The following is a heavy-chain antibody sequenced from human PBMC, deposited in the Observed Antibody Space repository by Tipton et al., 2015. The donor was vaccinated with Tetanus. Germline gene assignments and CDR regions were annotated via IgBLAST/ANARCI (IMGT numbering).Heavy chain of an antibody. D-gene: IGHD1-26*01. CDR1: GFSFGDYT. CDR2: IKEDGSQK. V-gene: IGHV3-7*01. CDR3: ARPEVGGDY. J-gene: IGHJ4*02. Sequence: SLRLSCTASGFSFGDYTMSWVRQAPGKGLEWVANIKEDGSQKNYVDSVKGRFTISRDNAKNSVYLQMNGLRAEDTAVYYCARPEVGGDYWGQGTLVTVSS.